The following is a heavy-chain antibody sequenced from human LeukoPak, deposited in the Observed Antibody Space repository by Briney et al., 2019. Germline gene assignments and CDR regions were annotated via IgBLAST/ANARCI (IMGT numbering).Heavy chain of an antibody. V-gene: IGHV4-59*01. CDR2: IYYSGGT. Sequence: SETLSLTCTVSGDSISSYYCSWIRQPPGKGLEWIGYIYYSGGTSYNPSLKSRVTISVDTSKKQFSLKLSSVTAADTAVYYCARAYRYSSGWGRYYYYYMDVWGKGTTVTISS. J-gene: IGHJ6*03. D-gene: IGHD6-19*01. CDR3: ARAYRYSSGWGRYYYYYMDV. CDR1: GDSISSYY.